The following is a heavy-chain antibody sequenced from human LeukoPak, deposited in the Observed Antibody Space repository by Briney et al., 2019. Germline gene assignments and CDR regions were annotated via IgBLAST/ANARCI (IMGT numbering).Heavy chain of an antibody. CDR3: AKGGPYDFWSGSPPFDY. Sequence: GGSLRLSCAASGFTFSSYAMSWVRQAPGKGLEWVSAISGSGGSTYYADSVKGRFTISRDNSKNTLYLQMNSLRAEDTAVYYCAKGGPYDFWSGSPPFDYWGQGTLVTVSS. D-gene: IGHD3-3*01. J-gene: IGHJ4*02. V-gene: IGHV3-23*01. CDR2: ISGSGGST. CDR1: GFTFSSYA.